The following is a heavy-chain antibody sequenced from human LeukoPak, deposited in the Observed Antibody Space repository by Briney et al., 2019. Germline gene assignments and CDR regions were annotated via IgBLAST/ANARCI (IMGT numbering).Heavy chain of an antibody. CDR1: GGSISSGS. D-gene: IGHD5-12*01. Sequence: ETLSLTCTVSGGSISSGSFYWGWVRQAPGKGLEWVSTISGSGGSTYYEDSLKGRFTISRDNSKNTLYLQMSSLRAEDTAVYYCAARPPIIVAGPFDYWGQGTLVTVSS. CDR3: AARPPIIVAGPFDY. CDR2: ISGSGGST. V-gene: IGHV3-23*01. J-gene: IGHJ4*02.